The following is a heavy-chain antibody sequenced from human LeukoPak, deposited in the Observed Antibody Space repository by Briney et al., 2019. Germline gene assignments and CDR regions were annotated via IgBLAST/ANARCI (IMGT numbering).Heavy chain of an antibody. J-gene: IGHJ4*02. CDR2: IRGGGDPI. Sequence: LSLTCTVSDGSINNYYWTWIRQPPGKGLEWIAYIRGGGDPINYADSVKGRLIISRDNAKNSLSLEMNSLSADDTAVYYCVRDHNWAFDYWGLGTLVTVSS. CDR3: VRDHNWAFDY. V-gene: IGHV3-11*04. D-gene: IGHD3-16*01. CDR1: DGSINNYY.